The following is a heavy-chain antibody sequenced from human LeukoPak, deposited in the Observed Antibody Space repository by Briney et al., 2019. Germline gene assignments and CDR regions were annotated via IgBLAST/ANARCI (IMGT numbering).Heavy chain of an antibody. J-gene: IGHJ5*02. CDR1: GFTFSNAW. D-gene: IGHD3-22*01. CDR2: IKSKTDGGTT. V-gene: IGHV3-15*01. CDR3: TTARPFRSDSSGYS. Sequence: PGGSLRLSCAASGFTFSNAWMSWVRQAPGKGLEWVGRIKSKTDGGTTDYAAPVKGRFTISRDDSKNTLYLPMNSLKTEDTAVYYCTTARPFRSDSSGYSWGQGTLVTVSS.